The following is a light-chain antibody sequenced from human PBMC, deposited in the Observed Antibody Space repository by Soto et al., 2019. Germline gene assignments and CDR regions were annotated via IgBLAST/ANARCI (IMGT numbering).Light chain of an antibody. J-gene: IGKJ3*01. CDR2: DAS. V-gene: IGKV1-33*01. CDR1: QDISNY. CDR3: QQYDNLPPI. Sequence: DIQMTQSPSSLSASVGDRVTITCQASQDISNYLNWYQQKPGKAPKLLIYDASNLETGVPSRFSGSGSGTAFTFTISSLQPEDIATYYCQQYDNLPPIFGPGTKVDIK.